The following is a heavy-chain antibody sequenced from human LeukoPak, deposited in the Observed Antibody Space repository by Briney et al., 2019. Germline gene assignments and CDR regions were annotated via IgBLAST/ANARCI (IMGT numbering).Heavy chain of an antibody. J-gene: IGHJ6*03. CDR3: ARDQTKWEPLRRRDYYYMDV. V-gene: IGHV3-7*01. CDR2: IKQGGGEK. Sequence: GPLRLSCAASGFTFNSYWMSWVGKAPGKGLEWVANIKQGGGEKYYVDSVKGRFTISRDNAKNSLYLQMNSLRAEDTAVYYCARDQTKWEPLRRRDYYYMDVWGKGPTATVSS. CDR1: GFTFNSYW. D-gene: IGHD1-26*01.